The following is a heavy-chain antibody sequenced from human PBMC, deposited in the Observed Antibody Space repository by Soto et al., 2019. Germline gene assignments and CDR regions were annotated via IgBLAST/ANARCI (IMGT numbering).Heavy chain of an antibody. CDR2: IYYSGST. Sequence: SETLSLTCTVSGGSISSSSYYWGWIRQPPGKGLEWIGSIYYSGSTYYNPSLKSRVTISVDTSKNQFSLKLSSVTAADTAVYYCARHIEYYDFWSGYLGFDIWGQGTMVTVSS. CDR1: GGSISSSSYY. V-gene: IGHV4-39*01. D-gene: IGHD3-3*01. J-gene: IGHJ3*02. CDR3: ARHIEYYDFWSGYLGFDI.